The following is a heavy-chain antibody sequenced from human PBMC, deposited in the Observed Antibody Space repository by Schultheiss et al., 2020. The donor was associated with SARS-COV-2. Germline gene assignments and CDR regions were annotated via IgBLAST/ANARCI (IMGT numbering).Heavy chain of an antibody. CDR1: GGSFSGYY. CDR2: IYYSGST. CDR3: ARLYSNYAYYYYGMDV. J-gene: IGHJ6*02. D-gene: IGHD4-11*01. V-gene: IGHV4-59*01. Sequence: SETLSLTCAVYGGSFSGYYWSWIRQPPGKGLEWIGYIYYSGSTNYNPSLKSRVTISVDTSKNQFSLKLSSVTAADTAVYYCARLYSNYAYYYYGMDVWGQGTTVTVSS.